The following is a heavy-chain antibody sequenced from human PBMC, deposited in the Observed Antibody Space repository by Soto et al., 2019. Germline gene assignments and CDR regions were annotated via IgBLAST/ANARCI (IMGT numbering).Heavy chain of an antibody. V-gene: IGHV3-21*01. CDR2: ISSSSSYI. Sequence: LRLSCAASGFTFSSYSMNWVRQAPGKGLEWVSSISSSSSYIYYADSVKGRFTISRDNAKNSLYLQMNSLRAEDTAVYYCAREVVGATGTLDAFDIWGQGTMVTVSS. CDR3: AREVVGATGTLDAFDI. J-gene: IGHJ3*02. D-gene: IGHD1-26*01. CDR1: GFTFSSYS.